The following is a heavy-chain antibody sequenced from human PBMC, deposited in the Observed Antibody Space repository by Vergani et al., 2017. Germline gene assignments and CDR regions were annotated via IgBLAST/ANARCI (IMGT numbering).Heavy chain of an antibody. Sequence: QVQLVQSGAEVKKPGSSVKVSCKASGGTFSSYAISWVRQAPGQGHEWMGRIIPIFGTANYAQKFQGRVTITADESTSTAYMELSSLRSEDTAVYYCARDINWGDYEYYFDYWGQGTLVTVSS. CDR2: IIPIFGTA. CDR1: GGTFSSYA. D-gene: IGHD4-17*01. V-gene: IGHV1-69*18. J-gene: IGHJ4*02. CDR3: ARDINWGDYEYYFDY.